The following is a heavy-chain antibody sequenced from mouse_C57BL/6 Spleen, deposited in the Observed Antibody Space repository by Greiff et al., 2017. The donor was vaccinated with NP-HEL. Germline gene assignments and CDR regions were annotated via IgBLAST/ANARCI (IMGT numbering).Heavy chain of an antibody. CDR2: IYPGDGDT. J-gene: IGHJ2*01. CDR1: GYAFSSYW. Sequence: VQLQESGAELVKPGASVKISCKASGYAFSSYWMNWVKQRPGKGLEWIGQIYPGDGDTNYNGKFKGKATLTADKSSSTAYMQLSSLTSEDSAVYFCARDYYGSSYEFDYWGQGTTLTVSS. V-gene: IGHV1-80*01. D-gene: IGHD1-1*01. CDR3: ARDYYGSSYEFDY.